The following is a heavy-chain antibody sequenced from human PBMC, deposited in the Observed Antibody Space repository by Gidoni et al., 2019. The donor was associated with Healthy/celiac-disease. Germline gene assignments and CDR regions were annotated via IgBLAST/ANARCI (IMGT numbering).Heavy chain of an antibody. J-gene: IGHJ2*01. Sequence: EVQLVESGGGLVQPGRSLRLSCAASGFTFDAYAMHWVRQAPGKGLEWVSGISWNSGSIGYADSVKGRFTISRDNAKNSLYLQMNSLRAEDTALYYCAKVYGDYPRLWYFDLWGRGTLVTVSS. CDR2: ISWNSGSI. V-gene: IGHV3-9*01. CDR1: GFTFDAYA. D-gene: IGHD4-17*01. CDR3: AKVYGDYPRLWYFDL.